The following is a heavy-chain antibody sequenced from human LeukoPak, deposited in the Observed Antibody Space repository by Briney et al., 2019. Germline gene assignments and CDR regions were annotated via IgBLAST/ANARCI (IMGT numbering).Heavy chain of an antibody. CDR2: IIPIFGTT. D-gene: IGHD4-17*01. CDR3: ARVGDYGDRFDY. V-gene: IGHV1-69*06. CDR1: GGTFNSYA. J-gene: IGHJ4*02. Sequence: SVKVSCKASGGTFNSYAISWVRQAPGQGLEWMGGIIPIFGTTNYARKFRGRVTLTADKSTRTAYMELSSLRSEDTAVYYCARVGDYGDRFDYWGQGTLVTVSS.